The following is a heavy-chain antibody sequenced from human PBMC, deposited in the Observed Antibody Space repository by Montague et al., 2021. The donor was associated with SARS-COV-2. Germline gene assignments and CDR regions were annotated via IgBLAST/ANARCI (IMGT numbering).Heavy chain of an antibody. V-gene: IGHV4-39*02. Sequence: SETLSLTCTVSGGSISSSSYYWGWIRQPPGKGLEWIGSIYYSGSTYYNPSLKSRVTISVDTSKNQFSLKLSSVTAADKAVYYCARERGEVFWSGYSSYYYYYMDVWGKGTTVTVSS. J-gene: IGHJ6*03. CDR3: ARERGEVFWSGYSSYYYYYMDV. CDR1: GGSISSSSYY. D-gene: IGHD3-3*01. CDR2: IYYSGST.